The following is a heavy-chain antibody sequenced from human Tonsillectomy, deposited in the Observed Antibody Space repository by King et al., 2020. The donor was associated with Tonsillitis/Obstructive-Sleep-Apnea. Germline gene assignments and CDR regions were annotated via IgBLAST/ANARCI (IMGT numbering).Heavy chain of an antibody. V-gene: IGHV3-33*01. CDR2: IWHDGINK. J-gene: IGHJ6*02. CDR1: GFTFSTYG. Sequence: VQLVESGGGVVQPGRSLRISCAASGFTFSTYGIHWVRQAPGKGLEWVAIIWHDGINKYYADSVKGRFTISRDNSKNTLYLEMNRLRAEDTAVYYCVRDTHYSGSGTYYPSXYYXXDXWGQGTTVTVYS. D-gene: IGHD3-10*01. CDR3: VRDTHYSGSGTYYPSXYYXXDX.